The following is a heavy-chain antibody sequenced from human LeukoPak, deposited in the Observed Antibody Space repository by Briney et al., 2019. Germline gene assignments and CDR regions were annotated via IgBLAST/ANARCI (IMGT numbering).Heavy chain of an antibody. D-gene: IGHD3-10*01. J-gene: IGHJ6*02. CDR1: GFTFSSYG. Sequence: SGRSLRLSCAASGFTFSSYGMHWVRQAPGKGLEWVAVIWYDGSNKYYADSVKGRFTISRDNSKNTLYLQMNSLRAEDTAVYYCARGDGSGNYGSGIDYGMDVWGQGTTVTVSS. CDR3: ARGDGSGNYGSGIDYGMDV. V-gene: IGHV3-33*01. CDR2: IWYDGSNK.